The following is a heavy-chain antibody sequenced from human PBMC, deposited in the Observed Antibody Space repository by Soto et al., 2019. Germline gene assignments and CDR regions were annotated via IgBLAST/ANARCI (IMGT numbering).Heavy chain of an antibody. CDR3: ARDVTSIAAHVSWFDS. V-gene: IGHV3-7*01. CDR2: IKQDGSEK. D-gene: IGHD6-6*01. J-gene: IGHJ5*01. Sequence: SGGSLRLSCAASGFTFSSYWMSWVRQAPGKGLEWVANIKQDGSEKYYVDSVKGRFTISRDNAKNSLYLQMNSLRAEDTAVYYCARDVTSIAAHVSWFDSWGQGTLVTVSS. CDR1: GFTFSSYW.